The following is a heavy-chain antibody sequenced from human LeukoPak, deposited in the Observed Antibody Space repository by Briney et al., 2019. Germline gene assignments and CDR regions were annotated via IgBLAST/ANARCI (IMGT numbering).Heavy chain of an antibody. CDR3: ARRSPGDHGDYYYYGMDV. CDR2: ISAYNGNT. J-gene: IGHJ6*02. Sequence: ASVKVSCKASGYTFTNYGISWVRQAPGQGLEWMGWISAYNGNTNYAQKLQGRVTMTTDTSTSTAYMELRSLRSDDTAVYYCARRSPGDHGDYYYYGMDVWGQGTTVTVSS. V-gene: IGHV1-18*01. CDR1: GYTFTNYG. D-gene: IGHD4-17*01.